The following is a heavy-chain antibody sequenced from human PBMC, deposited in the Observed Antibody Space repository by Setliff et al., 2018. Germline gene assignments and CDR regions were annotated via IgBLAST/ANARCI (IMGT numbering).Heavy chain of an antibody. CDR3: ARLPNYVWGSPVDY. CDR2: IFYSGRT. J-gene: IGHJ4*02. CDR1: GASITNINYY. V-gene: IGHV4-39*01. D-gene: IGHD3-16*01. Sequence: SSETLSLTCTVSGASITNINYYWGLIRQPPGKGLEWIGSIFYSGRTFYNPSLKSRVTISVDTSTNQFFLTLSSVTAADTAVYYCARLPNYVWGSPVDYWGQGTLVTVSS.